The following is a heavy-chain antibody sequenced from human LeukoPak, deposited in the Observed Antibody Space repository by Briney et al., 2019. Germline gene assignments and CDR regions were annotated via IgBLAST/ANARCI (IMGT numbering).Heavy chain of an antibody. V-gene: IGHV3-74*01. D-gene: IGHD1-26*01. J-gene: IGHJ4*02. Sequence: GGSLRLSCAASGFTFSSYWIHWVRQAPGKGLVWVSRVNSDGSTTNYADSVKGRFTISRDNAKNTLYLQMNSLRAEDTAVYYCARDGDSGVDYWGQGTLVTVSS. CDR3: ARDGDSGVDY. CDR2: VNSDGSTT. CDR1: GFTFSSYW.